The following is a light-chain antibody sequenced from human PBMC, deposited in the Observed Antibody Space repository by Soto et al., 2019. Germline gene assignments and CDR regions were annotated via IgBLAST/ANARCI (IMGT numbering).Light chain of an antibody. V-gene: IGKV3-11*01. Sequence: EIVLTQSPYTLSLSPGERATLSCRASQSVTTYLAWYQQKPGQAPRLLIYDASNRATGIPARFSGSGSGTDFTLTISSLQPEDFAAYYCQQSYSTPWTFGQGTKVDIK. CDR3: QQSYSTPWT. CDR1: QSVTTY. CDR2: DAS. J-gene: IGKJ1*01.